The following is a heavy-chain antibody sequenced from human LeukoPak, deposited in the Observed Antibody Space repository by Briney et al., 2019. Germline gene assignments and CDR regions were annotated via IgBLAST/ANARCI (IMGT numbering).Heavy chain of an antibody. CDR3: ARVLDDFWSGYPYYFDY. J-gene: IGHJ4*02. CDR1: GFTLSSYW. V-gene: IGHV3-7*05. Sequence: QSGGSLRLSCAASGFTLSSYWMSWVRQAPGKGLEWVANIKQDGSEKYYVDSVKGRFTISRDNAKNSLYLQMNSLRAEDTAVYYCARVLDDFWSGYPYYFDYWGQGTLVTVSS. D-gene: IGHD3-3*01. CDR2: IKQDGSEK.